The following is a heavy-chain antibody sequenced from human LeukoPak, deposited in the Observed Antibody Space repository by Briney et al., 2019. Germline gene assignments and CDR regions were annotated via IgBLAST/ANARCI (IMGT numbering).Heavy chain of an antibody. CDR1: GFTFSSYA. Sequence: GGSLRLSCAASGFTFSSYAMHWVRQAPGKGLEWVAVISYDGSNKYYADSVKGRFTISRDNSKNTLYLQMNSLRAEDTAVYYCARHSHRTANWFDPWGQGTLVTVSS. V-gene: IGHV3-30-3*01. D-gene: IGHD2-21*01. CDR2: ISYDGSNK. CDR3: ARHSHRTANWFDP. J-gene: IGHJ5*02.